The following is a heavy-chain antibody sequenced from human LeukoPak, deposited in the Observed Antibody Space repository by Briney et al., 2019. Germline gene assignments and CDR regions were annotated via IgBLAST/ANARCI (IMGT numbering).Heavy chain of an antibody. Sequence: PGGSLRLSCAASGFTFSSYSMNWVRQAPGKGLEWVSSISSSSYVFQTDSVKGRFTISRDNAKNSLYLQMNSLRAEDTAVYYCARTDYGGSPYWYFDLWGRGTLVTVSS. V-gene: IGHV3-21*01. CDR1: GFTFSSYS. D-gene: IGHD4-23*01. CDR3: ARTDYGGSPYWYFDL. CDR2: ISSSSYV. J-gene: IGHJ2*01.